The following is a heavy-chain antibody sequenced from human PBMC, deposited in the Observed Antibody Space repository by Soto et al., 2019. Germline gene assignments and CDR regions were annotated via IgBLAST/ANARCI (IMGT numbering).Heavy chain of an antibody. D-gene: IGHD6-13*01. CDR3: ARGGASSLPFDY. V-gene: IGHV4-59*01. Sequence: SETLSLTCSVSGGSINPYYWGCIRQPPGKRMEWIGSIYYSGATNYNSSVESRVTISVDTSRDQFSLKLRSVTAADTAVYYCARGGASSLPFDYWGQGTLVTVSS. CDR2: IYYSGAT. CDR1: GGSINPYY. J-gene: IGHJ4*02.